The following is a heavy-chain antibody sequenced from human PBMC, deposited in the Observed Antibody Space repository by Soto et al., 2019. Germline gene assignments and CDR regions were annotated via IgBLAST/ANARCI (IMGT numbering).Heavy chain of an antibody. D-gene: IGHD4-17*01. CDR1: GFTFSSYA. CDR3: AKTPESYGDYGSLDY. J-gene: IGHJ4*02. V-gene: IGHV3-23*01. CDR2: ISGSGGST. Sequence: EVQLLESGGGLVQPGGSPRLSCAASGFTFSSYAMSWVRQAPGKGLEWVSAISGSGGSTYYADSVKGRFTISRDNSKNTLYLQMNSLRAEDTAVYYCAKTPESYGDYGSLDYWGQGTLVTVSS.